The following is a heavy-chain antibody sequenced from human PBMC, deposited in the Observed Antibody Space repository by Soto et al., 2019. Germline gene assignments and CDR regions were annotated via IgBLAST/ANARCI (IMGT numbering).Heavy chain of an antibody. Sequence: TLSLTCTVSGGSISSGGYYWSWIRQHPGKGLEWIGYIYYSGSTYYNPSLKSRVTISVDTSKNQFSLKLSSVTAADTAVYYCARDKYYDFWSGYYVYYYYGMDVWGQGTTVTVSS. CDR1: GGSISSGGYY. D-gene: IGHD3-3*01. CDR2: IYYSGST. J-gene: IGHJ6*02. V-gene: IGHV4-31*03. CDR3: ARDKYYDFWSGYYVYYYYGMDV.